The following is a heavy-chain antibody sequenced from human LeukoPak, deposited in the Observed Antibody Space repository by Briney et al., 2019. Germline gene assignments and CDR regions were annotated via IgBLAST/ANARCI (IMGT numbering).Heavy chain of an antibody. D-gene: IGHD4-17*01. CDR3: ARDSTTTVTIFDY. J-gene: IGHJ4*02. CDR2: IYTSGST. V-gene: IGHV4-4*07. CDR1: GGSFSGYY. Sequence: SETLSLTCAVYGGSFSGYYWSWIRQPAGKGLEWIGRIYTSGSTNYNPSLKSRVTISVDTSKNQFSLKLSSVTAADTAVYYCARDSTTTVTIFDYWGQGTLVTVSS.